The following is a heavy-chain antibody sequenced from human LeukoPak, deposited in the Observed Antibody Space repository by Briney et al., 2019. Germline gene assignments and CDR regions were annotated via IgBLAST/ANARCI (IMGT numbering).Heavy chain of an antibody. D-gene: IGHD3-22*01. J-gene: IGHJ5*02. CDR2: ISSTGNTI. CDR1: GFTFSDYY. V-gene: IGHV3-11*01. Sequence: GGSLRLSCAASGFTFSDYYMSWIRQAPGKGLEWVSYISSTGNTIYYADSVKGRFTISRDNAKTSLYLQMNSLRAEDTAVYYCARATYYYDSSGFRGFDPWGQGTLVTVSS. CDR3: ARATYYYDSSGFRGFDP.